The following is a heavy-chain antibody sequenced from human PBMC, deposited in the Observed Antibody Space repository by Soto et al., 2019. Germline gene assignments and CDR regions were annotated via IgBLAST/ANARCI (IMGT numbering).Heavy chain of an antibody. CDR3: ARDSIAAPKYYFDY. CDR1: GFTFSSYG. D-gene: IGHD6-6*01. V-gene: IGHV3-33*01. Sequence: QVQLVESGGGVVQPGRSLRLSCAASGFTFSSYGMHWVRQAPGKGLEWVAVIWYDGSNKYYADSVKGQFTISRDNSKNTLYLQMNSLRAEDTAVYYCARDSIAAPKYYFDYWGQGTLVTVSS. J-gene: IGHJ4*02. CDR2: IWYDGSNK.